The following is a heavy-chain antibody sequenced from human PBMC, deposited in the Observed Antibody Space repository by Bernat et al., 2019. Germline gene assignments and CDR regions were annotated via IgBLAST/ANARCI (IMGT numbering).Heavy chain of an antibody. V-gene: IGHV4-39*01. Sequence: QLQLQESGPGLVKPSETLSLSCTVSGGSISSSGYYGGWIRQPPGKGLEWIGSIYYSGSTYYNPSLKSRVTISVDTSKNQFSLKLSSVTATETAVYYCARQKGYYDSSGYSRRYYFDYWGQGTLVTVSS. CDR1: GGSISSSGYY. J-gene: IGHJ4*02. D-gene: IGHD3-22*01. CDR2: IYYSGST. CDR3: ARQKGYYDSSGYSRRYYFDY.